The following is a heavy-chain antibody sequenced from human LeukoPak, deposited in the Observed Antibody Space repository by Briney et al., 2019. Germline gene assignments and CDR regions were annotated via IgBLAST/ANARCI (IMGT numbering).Heavy chain of an antibody. V-gene: IGHV3-23*01. D-gene: IGHD3-22*01. J-gene: IGHJ4*02. CDR1: GFTFSSYA. CDR2: ISGSGGST. CDR3: AKDLRYYDSSGYYGLDY. Sequence: GGSLRLSCAASGFTFSSYAMSWVRQAPGKGLEWVSAISGSGGSTYYADSVKGRFTISRDNSENTLYLQMNSLRAEDTAVYYCAKDLRYYDSSGYYGLDYWGQGTLVTVSS.